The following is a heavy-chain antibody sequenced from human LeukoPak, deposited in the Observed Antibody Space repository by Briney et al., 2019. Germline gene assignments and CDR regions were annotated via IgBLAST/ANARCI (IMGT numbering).Heavy chain of an antibody. CDR1: GYSISSGYH. J-gene: IGHJ4*02. V-gene: IGHV4-38-2*01. CDR2: IYHSGST. D-gene: IGHD1-1*01. CDR3: ARINWNPDY. Sequence: SETLSLTCAVSGYSISSGYHWDWIRQPPGKGLEWMGSIYHSGSTYYNPSLKSRVTISVDTSKNQFSLKLSSVTAADTAVYYCARINWNPDYWGQGTLVSVSS.